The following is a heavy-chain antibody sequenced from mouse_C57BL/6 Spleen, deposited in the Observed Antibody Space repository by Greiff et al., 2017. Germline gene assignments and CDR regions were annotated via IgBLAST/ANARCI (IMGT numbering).Heavy chain of an antibody. CDR3: ARLGRRGYFDY. D-gene: IGHD4-1*01. CDR1: GYTFTSYW. Sequence: QVQLQQPGAELVKPGASVTLSCKASGYTFTSYWMHWVKQRPGQGLEWIGMIHPNRGSTNYNEKFKSKATLTVDKSSSTAYMQLSSLTSEDSAVYYCARLGRRGYFDYWGQGTTLTVSS. V-gene: IGHV1-64*01. J-gene: IGHJ2*01. CDR2: IHPNRGST.